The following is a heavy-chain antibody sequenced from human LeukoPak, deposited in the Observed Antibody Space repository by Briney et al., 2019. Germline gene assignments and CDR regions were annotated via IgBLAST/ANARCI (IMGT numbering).Heavy chain of an antibody. D-gene: IGHD3-9*01. CDR3: AGDILTGHGAFDI. CDR1: GYTFTGYY. CDR2: INPNSGGT. V-gene: IGHV1-2*02. J-gene: IGHJ3*02. Sequence: ASVKVSCKASGYTFTGYYMHWVRQAPGQGLEWMGWINPNSGGTNYAQKFQGRVTMTRDTSISTAYMELSRLRSDDTAVYYCAGDILTGHGAFDIWGQGTMVTVSS.